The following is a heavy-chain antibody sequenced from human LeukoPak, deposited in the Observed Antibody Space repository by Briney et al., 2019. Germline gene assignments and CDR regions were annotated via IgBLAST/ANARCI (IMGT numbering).Heavy chain of an antibody. D-gene: IGHD3-22*01. J-gene: IGHJ4*02. CDR1: GGTFSSYA. CDR3: ARDRGYYYDSSGSSREGDDFDY. V-gene: IGHV1-69*04. CDR2: IIPILGIA. Sequence: SVKVSCKASGGTFSSYAISWVRQAPGQGLEWMGRIIPILGIANYAQKFQGRVAITADKSTSTAYMELSSLRSEDTAVYYCARDRGYYYDSSGSSREGDDFDYWGQGTLVTVFS.